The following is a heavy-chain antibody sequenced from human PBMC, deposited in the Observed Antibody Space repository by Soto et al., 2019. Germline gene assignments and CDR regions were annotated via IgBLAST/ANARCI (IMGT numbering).Heavy chain of an antibody. D-gene: IGHD2-2*01. CDR1: GFTFSSYA. CDR3: VKDRGYCSSTSCYPLFDY. V-gene: IGHV3-64D*06. Sequence: WGSLRLSCSASGFTFSSYAMHWVRQAPGKGLEYVSAISSNGGSTYYADSVKGRFTISRDNSKNTLYLQMSSLRAEDTAVYYCVKDRGYCSSTSCYPLFDYWCQGTLVTVSS. CDR2: ISSNGGST. J-gene: IGHJ4*02.